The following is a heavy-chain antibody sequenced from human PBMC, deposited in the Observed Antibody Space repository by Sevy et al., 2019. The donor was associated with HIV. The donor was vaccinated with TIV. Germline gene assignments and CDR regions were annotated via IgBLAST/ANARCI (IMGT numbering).Heavy chain of an antibody. V-gene: IGHV1-24*01. Sequence: ASVKVSCKVSGYTLTELSMHWVRQAPGKGLEWMGGFDPEDGETIYAQKFQGRVTMTEDTSTDTVYMELGSLRSEDTAVYYCATVAGGYAFDIWGQGTMVTVSS. CDR1: GYTLTELS. D-gene: IGHD3-16*01. CDR3: ATVAGGYAFDI. J-gene: IGHJ3*02. CDR2: FDPEDGET.